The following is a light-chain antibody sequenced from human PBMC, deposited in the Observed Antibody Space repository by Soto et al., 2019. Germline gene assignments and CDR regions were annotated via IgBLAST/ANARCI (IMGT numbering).Light chain of an antibody. V-gene: IGKV1-9*01. J-gene: IGKJ4*01. CDR1: QGISSY. CDR2: AAS. CDR3: QQLNSYPVT. Sequence: DIQLTQSPSFLSASVGDRVTITCRASQGISSYLAWYQQKQGKAPNLLIYAASTLQSGVPSRFSGSGSETEFILTISSLQPEDFATYYRQQLNSYPVTFGGGTKVDIK.